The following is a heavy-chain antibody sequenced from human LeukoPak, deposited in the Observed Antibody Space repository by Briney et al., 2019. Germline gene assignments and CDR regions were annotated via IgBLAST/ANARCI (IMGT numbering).Heavy chain of an antibody. CDR1: GGSISSYY. J-gene: IGHJ4*02. CDR3: ARVCSSTSCYGSDY. D-gene: IGHD2-2*01. CDR2: IYTSGST. Sequence: PETLSLTCTVSGGSISSYYWSWIRQPAGKGLEWIGRIYTSGSTNYNPSLKSRVTMSVDTSKNQFSLKLSSVTAADTAVYYCARVCSSTSCYGSDYWGQGTLVTVSS. V-gene: IGHV4-4*07.